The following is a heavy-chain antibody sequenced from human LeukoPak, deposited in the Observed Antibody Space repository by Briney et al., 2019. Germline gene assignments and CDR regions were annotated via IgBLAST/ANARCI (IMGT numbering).Heavy chain of an antibody. CDR2: ISSSSSYI. J-gene: IGHJ4*02. V-gene: IGHV3-21*01. CDR3: ARDRAVGATDY. Sequence: GGSLRLSCAASGFTFSSYSMNWVHQTPGKGLEWVSCISSSSSYIYYADSVKGRFTISRDNAKNSLYLQMNSLRAEDTAVYYCARDRAVGATDYWGQGTLVTVSS. D-gene: IGHD1-26*01. CDR1: GFTFSSYS.